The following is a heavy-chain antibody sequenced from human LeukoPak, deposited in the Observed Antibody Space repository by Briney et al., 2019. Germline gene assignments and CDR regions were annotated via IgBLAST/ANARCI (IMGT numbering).Heavy chain of an antibody. J-gene: IGHJ6*04. CDR3: ARDRLGWGAAASPLGA. CDR2: IWYDGSNK. V-gene: IGHV3-33*01. Sequence: SCKASGYTFTGYYMHWVRQAPGKGLEWVAVIWYDGSNKYYADSVKGRFTISRDNSKNTLYLQMNSLRAEDTAVYYCARDRLGWGAAASPLGAWGKGTTVTVSS. D-gene: IGHD3-16*01. CDR1: GYTFTGYY.